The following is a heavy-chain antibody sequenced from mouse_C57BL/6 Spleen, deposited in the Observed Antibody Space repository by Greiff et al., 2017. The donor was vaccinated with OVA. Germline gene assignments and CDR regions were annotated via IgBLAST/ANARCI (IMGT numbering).Heavy chain of an antibody. V-gene: IGHV1-82*01. Sequence: QVQLKQSGPELVKPGASVKISCKASGYAFSSSWMNWVKQRPGKGLEWIGRIYPGDGDTNYNGKFKGKATLTADKSSSTAYMQLSSLTSEDSAVYFCARGFATYYGPFDYWGQGTTLTVSS. D-gene: IGHD2-10*01. CDR1: GYAFSSSW. CDR2: IYPGDGDT. J-gene: IGHJ2*01. CDR3: ARGFATYYGPFDY.